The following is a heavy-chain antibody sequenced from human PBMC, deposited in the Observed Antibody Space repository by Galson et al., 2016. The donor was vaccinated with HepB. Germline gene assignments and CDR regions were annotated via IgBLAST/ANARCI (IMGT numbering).Heavy chain of an antibody. D-gene: IGHD3-10*01. J-gene: IGHJ5*02. V-gene: IGHV4-39*01. CDR1: GCSISSSSFY. CDR2: IYYTGST. CDR3: AIRPIRNPMVRGVFSSWFDP. Sequence: TLSLTCTVSGCSISSSSFYWGWIRQPPGKGLEWIGSIYYTGSTSYNVSLKSRVTISVDTSKNQFSLRLTSLTAADTAMYYCAIRPIRNPMVRGVFSSWFDPWGQGTLVTVSS.